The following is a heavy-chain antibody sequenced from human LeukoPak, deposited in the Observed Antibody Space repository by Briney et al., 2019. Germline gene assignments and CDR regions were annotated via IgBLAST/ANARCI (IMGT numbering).Heavy chain of an antibody. D-gene: IGHD3-9*01. Sequence: SETLSLTCTVSGGSISSYYWSWIRQPPGKGLEWIGYIYYSGSTNYNPSLKSRVTISVDTSKNQFSLKLSSVTAADTAVYYCARGRYFETRTGPSDYYYYSYMDVWGKGTTVTVSS. CDR2: IYYSGST. V-gene: IGHV4-59*01. CDR1: GGSISSYY. J-gene: IGHJ6*03. CDR3: ARGRYFETRTGPSDYYYYSYMDV.